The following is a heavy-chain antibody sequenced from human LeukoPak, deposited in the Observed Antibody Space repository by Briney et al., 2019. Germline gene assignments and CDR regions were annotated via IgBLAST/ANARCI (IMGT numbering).Heavy chain of an antibody. D-gene: IGHD3-22*01. CDR3: ATYHASGYFFDS. Sequence: ASVTVSCKTSGYTLTAYYLHWVRRAPGQGLEWMGWINPNSGGTNYAQMLQGRVSMTRDTSIYTAYMELNSLRSDDTAVYYCATYHASGYFFDSWGQGTLVTVSS. CDR1: GYTLTAYY. V-gene: IGHV1-2*02. J-gene: IGHJ4*02. CDR2: INPNSGGT.